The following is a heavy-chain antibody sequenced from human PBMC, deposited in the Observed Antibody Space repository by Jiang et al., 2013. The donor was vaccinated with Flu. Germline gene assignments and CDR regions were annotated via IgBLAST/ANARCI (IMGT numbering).Heavy chain of an antibody. CDR1: GYTFTSNG. Sequence: VKVSCKASGYTFTSNGISWVRQAPGQGLEWMGWISGYNGNTNYAQKLQGRVTMTTDTSTSTVYMELRSLTSDDTAVYYCAREATVTTFRFSPYYYYYGMDLWGQGTTVTVSS. V-gene: IGHV1-18*01. J-gene: IGHJ6*02. CDR2: ISGYNGNT. D-gene: IGHD4-17*01. CDR3: AREATVTTFRFSPYYYYYGMDL.